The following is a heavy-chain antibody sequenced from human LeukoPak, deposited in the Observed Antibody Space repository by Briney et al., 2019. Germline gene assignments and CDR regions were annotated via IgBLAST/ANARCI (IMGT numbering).Heavy chain of an antibody. V-gene: IGHV3-23*01. CDR2: ISGSGGST. Sequence: GGSLRLSCAASGFTVSSNYMSWVRQAPGKGLEWVSAISGSGGSTYYADSVKGRFTISRDNSKNTLYLQMNSLRAEDTAVYYCATPHIGVEAWGQGTLVTVSS. J-gene: IGHJ5*02. CDR1: GFTVSSNY. D-gene: IGHD3-10*01. CDR3: ATPHIGVEA.